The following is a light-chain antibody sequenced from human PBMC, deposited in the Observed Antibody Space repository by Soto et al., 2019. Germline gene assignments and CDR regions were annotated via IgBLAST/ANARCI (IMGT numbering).Light chain of an antibody. V-gene: IGKV2-28*01. CDR3: MQALQTPLT. CDR1: EILLHSNGYNY. J-gene: IGKJ5*01. CDR2: LVS. Sequence: EIVLTQAPRSLHVTPGGPGPSSCRSSEILLHSNGYNYVDWYLQKPGQSPQLLIYLVSNRASGVPDRFSGSGSGTDFTLKISRVEAEDVGLYYCMQALQTPLTCGKGTRLEIK.